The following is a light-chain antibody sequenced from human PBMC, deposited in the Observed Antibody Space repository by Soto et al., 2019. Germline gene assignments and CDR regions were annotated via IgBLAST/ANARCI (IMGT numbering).Light chain of an antibody. CDR1: QSVSYY. V-gene: IGKV3-15*01. J-gene: IGKJ1*01. CDR2: GAS. CDR3: QQYNNGCT. Sequence: EIVLIQSACTLSLSPGERATLSCRASQSVSYYLAWYQQKPGQAPRLLIYGASTRATGVPARFSGSGSGTEFTLTISSLQSEDFAVYYCQQYNNGCTFGQGTKVAIK.